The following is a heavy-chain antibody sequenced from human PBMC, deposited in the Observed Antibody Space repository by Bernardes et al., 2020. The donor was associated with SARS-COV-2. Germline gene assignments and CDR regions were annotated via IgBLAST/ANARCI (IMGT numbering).Heavy chain of an antibody. CDR3: ARVGGLRNFDWAIPSPYYYYGMDF. D-gene: IGHD3-9*01. J-gene: IGHJ6*02. Sequence: GGSLRLSCAASGLTFRSHSMNWVGQAPGKGLGWVTSISSSSSYIYYADSVKGRFTISSDNAKTLLYLQMNRLRAEDTAVYYCARVGGLRNFDWAIPSPYYYYGMDFWGQGTTVTVSS. V-gene: IGHV3-21*01. CDR1: GLTFRSHS. CDR2: ISSSSSYI.